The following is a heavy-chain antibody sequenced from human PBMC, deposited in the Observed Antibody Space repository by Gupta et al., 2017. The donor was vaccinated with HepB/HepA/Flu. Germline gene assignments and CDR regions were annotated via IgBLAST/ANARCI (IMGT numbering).Heavy chain of an antibody. D-gene: IGHD6-13*01. J-gene: IGHJ6*02. V-gene: IGHV4-59*08. CDR1: GGSISSYY. CDR2: IYYSGST. CDR3: ARHHVEQQLVYYYYYGMDV. Sequence: QVQLQESGPGLVKPSETLSLTCTVSGGSISSYYWSWIRQPPGKGLEWIGYIYYSGSTNYNPSLKSRVTISVDTSKNQFSLKLSSVTAADTAVYYCARHHVEQQLVYYYYYGMDVWGQGTTVTVSS.